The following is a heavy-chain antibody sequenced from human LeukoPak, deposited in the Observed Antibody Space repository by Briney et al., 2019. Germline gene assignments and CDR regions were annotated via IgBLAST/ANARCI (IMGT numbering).Heavy chain of an antibody. CDR2: IYYSGSA. V-gene: IGHV4-59*01. CDR3: ARAPGIAAAGTHFDF. CDR1: GGSLSSYY. D-gene: IGHD6-13*01. Sequence: PSETLSLTCTVSGGSLSSYYWSWIRQPPGKGLEWIGFIYYSGSAKYNPSLKSRVTISVDTSKNQFSLKLSSVTAGDTAVYYCARAPGIAAAGTHFDFWGQGTLVTVSS. J-gene: IGHJ4*02.